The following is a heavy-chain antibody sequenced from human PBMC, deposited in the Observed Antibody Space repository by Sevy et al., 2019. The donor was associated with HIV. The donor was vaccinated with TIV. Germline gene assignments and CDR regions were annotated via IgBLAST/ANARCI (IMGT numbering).Heavy chain of an antibody. Sequence: SETLSLTCTVSGGFISNYFWSWIRQPPGKGLEWIGYIYYSGSTNYNPSLKSRVTILVDTSKNQFSLKLRSVTAADTAVYYCARESIGAVGDFDYWGQGTLVTVSS. V-gene: IGHV4-59*01. J-gene: IGHJ4*02. CDR3: ARESIGAVGDFDY. CDR1: GGFISNYF. CDR2: IYYSGST. D-gene: IGHD6-13*01.